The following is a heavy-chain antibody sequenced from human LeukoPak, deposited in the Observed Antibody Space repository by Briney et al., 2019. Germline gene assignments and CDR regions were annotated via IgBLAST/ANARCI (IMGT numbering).Heavy chain of an antibody. Sequence: SQTLSLTCAVSGGSISSGGYSWSWIRQPPGKGLEWIGYIYHSGSTNYNPSLKSRVTISVDTSKNQFSLKLSSVTAADTAVYYCARGSGYDILTGYAPFDYWGQGTLVTVSS. CDR1: GGSISSGGYS. CDR2: IYHSGST. D-gene: IGHD3-9*01. J-gene: IGHJ4*02. V-gene: IGHV4-30-2*01. CDR3: ARGSGYDILTGYAPFDY.